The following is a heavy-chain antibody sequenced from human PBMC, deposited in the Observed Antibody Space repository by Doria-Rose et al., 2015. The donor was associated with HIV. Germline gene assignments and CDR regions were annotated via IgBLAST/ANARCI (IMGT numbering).Heavy chain of an antibody. Sequence: QVQLQESGAGLVKPSETLSLTCAVFGGSFSGYYWSWIRQPPGKGLEWIGEINHSGSTNYKTSLKSRVTISLDTSKHRFSMKLSSVTAAGTAVYYCARGLLRGGWNDVDYYYGMDVWGQGTTVTVSS. CDR2: INHSGST. J-gene: IGHJ6*02. V-gene: IGHV4-34*01. CDR1: GGSFSGYY. D-gene: IGHD1-1*01. CDR3: ARGLLRGGWNDVDYYYGMDV.